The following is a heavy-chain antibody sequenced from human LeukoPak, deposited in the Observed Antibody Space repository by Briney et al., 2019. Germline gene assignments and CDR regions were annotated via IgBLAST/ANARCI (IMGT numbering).Heavy chain of an antibody. CDR1: GYTFTGYY. CDR3: ARDHNWGPDY. D-gene: IGHD7-27*01. CDR2: INPNSGGT. Sequence: ASVKVSCKASGYTFTGYYMHWVRQAPGQGLEWMGWINPNSGGTNYAQKFQGRVTMTGDTSIRTAYLELSGVRSDDTAVYYCARDHNWGPDYWGQGTLITVSS. J-gene: IGHJ4*02. V-gene: IGHV1-2*02.